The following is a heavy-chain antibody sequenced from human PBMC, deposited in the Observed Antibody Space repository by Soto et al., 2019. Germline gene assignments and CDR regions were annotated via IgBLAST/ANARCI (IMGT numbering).Heavy chain of an antibody. CDR1: GFTFSSYW. CDR2: IKQDGSEK. Sequence: GGSLRLSCAASGFTFSSYWMSWVRQAPGKGLEWVANIKQDGSEKYYVDSVKGRFTISRDNAKNSLYLQMNSLRAEDTAVYYCARVVPAIDPDIVAVPEGWFDPWGQGTLVTVSS. D-gene: IGHD2-2*01. J-gene: IGHJ5*02. CDR3: ARVVPAIDPDIVAVPEGWFDP. V-gene: IGHV3-7*03.